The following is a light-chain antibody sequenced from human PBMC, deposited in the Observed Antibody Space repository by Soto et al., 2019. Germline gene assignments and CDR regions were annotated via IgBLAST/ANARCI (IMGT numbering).Light chain of an antibody. V-gene: IGKV3-15*01. CDR2: GAS. CDR3: QQYNNWPWT. CDR1: QSISDT. J-gene: IGKJ1*01. Sequence: IVMTQSPATLSVSPGVRATLSCRASQSISDTLAWYQQKPGQAPRLLIHGASTRATGFPARFSGSGSGTDFTLTISSLKSEDFAIYYCQQYNNWPWTFGQGTKVDI.